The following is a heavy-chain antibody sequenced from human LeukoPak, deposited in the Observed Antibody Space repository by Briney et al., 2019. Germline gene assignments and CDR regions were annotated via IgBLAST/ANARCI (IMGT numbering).Heavy chain of an antibody. Sequence: SETLSLTCPDYRRSFSGYYWSWIRQPPGKGLEWIGEINHSGSTNYNPSLKSRVTISVDTSKNQFSLKLSSVTAADTAVYYCARVRGSRRDGYNRRPYYFDYWGQGTLVTVSS. D-gene: IGHD5-24*01. CDR1: RRSFSGYY. CDR3: ARVRGSRRDGYNRRPYYFDY. CDR2: INHSGST. V-gene: IGHV4-34*01. J-gene: IGHJ4*02.